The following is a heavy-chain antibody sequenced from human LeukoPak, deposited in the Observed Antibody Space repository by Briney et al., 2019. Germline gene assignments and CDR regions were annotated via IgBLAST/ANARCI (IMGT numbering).Heavy chain of an antibody. CDR1: GGTFSSYA. J-gene: IGHJ6*02. D-gene: IGHD1-7*01. CDR3: ARDPPIRGITGTPNVYYGMAV. V-gene: IGHV1-69*04. CDR2: IIPIFGIA. Sequence: SVKVSCKASGGTFSSYAISWVRQAPGQGLEWMGRIIPIFGIANYAQKFQGRVTITADKSTSTAYMELSSLRSEDTAVYYCARDPPIRGITGTPNVYYGMAVWGQGTTVTVSS.